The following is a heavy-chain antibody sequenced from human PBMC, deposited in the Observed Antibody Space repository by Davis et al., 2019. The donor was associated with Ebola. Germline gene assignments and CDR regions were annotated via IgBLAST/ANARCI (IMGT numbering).Heavy chain of an antibody. V-gene: IGHV3-9*01. Sequence: SLKTPCAASGFTFDDYAMHWVRQAPGKGLEWVSGISWNSGSIGYADSVKGRFTISRDNSKNTLYLQMNSLRAEDTAVYYCAKDRYYDSSGLTWGQGTLVTVSS. CDR2: ISWNSGSI. D-gene: IGHD3-22*01. CDR3: AKDRYYDSSGLT. J-gene: IGHJ5*02. CDR1: GFTFDDYA.